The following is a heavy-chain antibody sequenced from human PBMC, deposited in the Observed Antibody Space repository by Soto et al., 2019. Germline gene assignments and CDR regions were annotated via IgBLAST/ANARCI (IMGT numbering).Heavy chain of an antibody. J-gene: IGHJ6*02. CDR3: ARVPMYYDILTGYSDYYYYGMDV. CDR1: GGSISSGGYY. Sequence: PSETLSLTCTVSGGSISSGGYYWSWIRQPPGKGLEWIGYMYYSGRTNYNPSLKSRVTISVDTSKNQFSLKLSSVTAADTAVYYCARVPMYYDILTGYSDYYYYGMDVWGQGTTVTVSS. V-gene: IGHV4-61*08. D-gene: IGHD3-9*01. CDR2: MYYSGRT.